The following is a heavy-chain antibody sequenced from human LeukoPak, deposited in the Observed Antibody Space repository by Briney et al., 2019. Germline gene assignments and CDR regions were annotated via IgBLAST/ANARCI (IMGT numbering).Heavy chain of an antibody. D-gene: IGHD4-17*01. CDR1: GFTFSDYY. V-gene: IGHV3-11*01. CDR3: ARTQDYGPYDY. J-gene: IGHJ4*02. Sequence: GGSRRLSCAASGFTFSDYYMSWIRQAPGKGLEWVSYISSSGSTIYYADSVKGRFTISRDNAKNSLYLQMNSLRAEDTAVYYCARTQDYGPYDYWGQGTLVTVSS. CDR2: ISSSGSTI.